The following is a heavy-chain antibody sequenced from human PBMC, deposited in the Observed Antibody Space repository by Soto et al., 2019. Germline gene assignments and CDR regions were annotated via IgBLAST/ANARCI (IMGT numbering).Heavy chain of an antibody. J-gene: IGHJ4*02. CDR1: GFTFSSYS. CDR3: ARASSNFFYGIPGY. Sequence: GGSLRLSCAASGFTFSSYSMNWVRQAPGKGLEWVSYISSSSSTIYYADSVKGRFTISRDNAKNSLYLQMNSLRDEDTAVYYCARASSNFFYGIPGYWGQGTLVTVSS. V-gene: IGHV3-48*02. CDR2: ISSSSSTI. D-gene: IGHD3-10*01.